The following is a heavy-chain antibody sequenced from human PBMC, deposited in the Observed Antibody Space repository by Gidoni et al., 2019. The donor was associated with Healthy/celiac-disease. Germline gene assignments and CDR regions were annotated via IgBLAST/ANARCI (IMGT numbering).Heavy chain of an antibody. CDR2: IRSSSSTI. CDR3: AREGSSWGVGGYYYMDV. D-gene: IGHD6-13*01. CDR1: GFTFRSYS. J-gene: IGHJ6*03. Sequence: EVQLVESGGGLVQPGGSLRLSCAASGFTFRSYSMNWVRQAPGKGLEWFSYIRSSSSTIYYADSVKGRFTISRDNAKNSLYLQMNSLRAEDTAVYYCAREGSSWGVGGYYYMDVWGKGTTVTVSS. V-gene: IGHV3-48*01.